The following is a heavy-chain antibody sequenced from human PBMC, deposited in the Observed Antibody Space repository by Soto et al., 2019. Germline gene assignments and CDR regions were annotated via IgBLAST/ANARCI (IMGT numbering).Heavy chain of an antibody. Sequence: QVQLVQSGAEVKKPGASVKVSCKASVYTFTSYAMHWVRQAPGQRLEWMGWINAGNGNTKYSQKFQGRVTITRDASASTAYMELSSLRSEDTAVYYCARAPFYSVSYFDGMDDWGQGTTVTVSS. V-gene: IGHV1-3*01. CDR2: INAGNGNT. J-gene: IGHJ6*02. CDR3: ARAPFYSVSYFDGMDD. CDR1: VYTFTSYA. D-gene: IGHD1-26*01.